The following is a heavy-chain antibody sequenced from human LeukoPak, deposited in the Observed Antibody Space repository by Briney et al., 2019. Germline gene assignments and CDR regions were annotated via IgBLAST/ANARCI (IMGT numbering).Heavy chain of an antibody. CDR1: GFTFSSYW. D-gene: IGHD6-13*01. V-gene: IGHV3-7*03. CDR3: ARAGSSSAYDYYYYYYMDV. CDR2: IKQDRSEK. J-gene: IGHJ6*03. Sequence: GGSLRLSCAASGFTFSSYWMSWVRQAPGKGLEWVANIKQDRSEKYYVDSVKGRFTIFRDNAKNSLYLQMNSLRSEDTAVYYCARAGSSSAYDYYYYYYMDVWGKGTTVTVSS.